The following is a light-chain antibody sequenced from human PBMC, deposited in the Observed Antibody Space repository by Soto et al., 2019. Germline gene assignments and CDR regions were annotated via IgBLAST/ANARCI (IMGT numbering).Light chain of an antibody. CDR1: SSDVGGYNY. J-gene: IGLJ1*01. V-gene: IGLV2-8*01. Sequence: QCVRTRPASAYGSPGQSVTLSCPGTSSDVGGYNYVSWYQQHPGKAPKLLIYEVSKRPSGVPDRFSGSKSGNTASLTVSGLQAEDEADYYCSSYVATKSYVFGTGTKVTVL. CDR3: SSYVATKSYV. CDR2: EVS.